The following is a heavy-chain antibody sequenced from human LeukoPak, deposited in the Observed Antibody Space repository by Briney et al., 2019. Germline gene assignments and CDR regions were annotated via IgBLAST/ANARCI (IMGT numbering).Heavy chain of an antibody. J-gene: IGHJ5*02. CDR2: INPAGGST. CDR1: GYTFISNY. CDR3: AREFTYSFDSSGYSLGLDH. V-gene: IGHV1-46*01. D-gene: IGHD3-22*01. Sequence: GASVKVSCKASGYTFISNYIHWVRQAPGQGLEWMGLINPAGGSTSYAQKFQGRVTMTRDTSTSTVFMELSSLTSEDTAVYYCAREFTYSFDSSGYSLGLDHWGQGTLVTVSS.